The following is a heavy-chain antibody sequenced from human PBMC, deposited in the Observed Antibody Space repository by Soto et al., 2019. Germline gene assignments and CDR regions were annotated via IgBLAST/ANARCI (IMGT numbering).Heavy chain of an antibody. J-gene: IGHJ6*02. V-gene: IGHV3-7*01. CDR1: GFTFSSYW. D-gene: IGHD6-19*01. CDR3: ARDFGGGQWLYYSGMDV. CDR2: IKQDGSEK. Sequence: GGSLRLSCAASGFTFSSYWMSWVRQAPGKGLEWVANIKQDGSEKYYVDSVKGRFTISRDNAKNSLYLQMNSLRAEDTAVYYCARDFGGGQWLYYSGMDVWGQGTTVTVSS.